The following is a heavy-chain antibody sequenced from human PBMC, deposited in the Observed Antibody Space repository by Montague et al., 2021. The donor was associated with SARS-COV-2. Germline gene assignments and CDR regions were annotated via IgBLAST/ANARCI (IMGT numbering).Heavy chain of an antibody. CDR2: ISDSRST. Sequence: SETLSLTCTVSGGSISSFYWSWFRQPPGKGLEWIGYISDSRSTNYNPSLTSRITMSVDTSKNQFSLKVNSVTAADTAVYYCARHYSATLPAVYWGQGTLVTVSS. CDR1: GGSISSFY. CDR3: ARHYSATLPAVY. J-gene: IGHJ4*02. V-gene: IGHV4-59*08. D-gene: IGHD2-15*01.